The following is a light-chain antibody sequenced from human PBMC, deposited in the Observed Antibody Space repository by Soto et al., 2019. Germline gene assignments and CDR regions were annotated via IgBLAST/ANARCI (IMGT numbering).Light chain of an antibody. J-gene: IGKJ5*01. CDR3: QQSYCNSIT. Sequence: DIQMTQSPSSLSASIGDRITITCRASQSISSHLYWFQQKPGQAPKLLIYAASSLQSGVPSRLSGSGSGTDFTLPISSLQPEDFAPYYCQQSYCNSITFGQGTRLEIK. CDR1: QSISSH. CDR2: AAS. V-gene: IGKV1-39*01.